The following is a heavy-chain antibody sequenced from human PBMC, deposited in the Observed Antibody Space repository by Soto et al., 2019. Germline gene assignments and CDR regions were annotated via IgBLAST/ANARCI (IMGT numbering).Heavy chain of an antibody. D-gene: IGHD2-21*02. CDR1: GFIFSRYA. CDR2: ISGGGGTST. CDR3: AKVTCTGDCSSVY. Sequence: GGSLRLSCAASGFIFSRYAMSWVRQAPGKGLGWVSAISGGGGTSTYYADSVKGRFTISRDNSKNTMFLEMNSLRPEDTALYYCAKVTCTGDCSSVYWGQGTLVTVSS. V-gene: IGHV3-23*01. J-gene: IGHJ4*02.